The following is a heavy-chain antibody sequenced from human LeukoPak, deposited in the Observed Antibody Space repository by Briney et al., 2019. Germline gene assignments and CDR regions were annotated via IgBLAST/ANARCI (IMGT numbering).Heavy chain of an antibody. CDR2: INHSGST. Sequence: SVKVSLTCAVYSGSCNGYYWSWLRQPPGNGREWIGEINHSGSTHYNQSLKSRVTISVDTSKNQFSLKMNSVTAADSAVYYCARDNGGYSYGYDRSYCYYNYLDVWGKGTTVTVSS. V-gene: IGHV4-34*01. CDR1: SGSCNGYY. J-gene: IGHJ6*03. D-gene: IGHD5-18*01. CDR3: ARDNGGYSYGYDRSYCYYNYLDV.